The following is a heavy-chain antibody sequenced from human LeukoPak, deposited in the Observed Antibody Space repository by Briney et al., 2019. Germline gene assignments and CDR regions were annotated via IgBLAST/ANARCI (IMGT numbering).Heavy chain of an antibody. CDR1: GLIFSSYS. CDR3: AVTYYDFWSGYSH. V-gene: IGHV3-21*01. CDR2: ISSSSSYI. D-gene: IGHD3-3*01. Sequence: GGSLRLSCAASGLIFSSYSMKWVRQAPGKGLEWVSSISSSSSYIYYADSVKGRFTISRDNAKNSLYLQMNSLRAENTAVYYCAVTYYDFWSGYSHWGQGTLVTVSS. J-gene: IGHJ4*02.